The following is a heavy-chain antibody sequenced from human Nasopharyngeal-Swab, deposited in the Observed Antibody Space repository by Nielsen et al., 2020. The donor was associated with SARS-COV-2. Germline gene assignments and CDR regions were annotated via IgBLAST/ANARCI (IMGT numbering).Heavy chain of an antibody. J-gene: IGHJ4*02. D-gene: IGHD4-17*01. CDR2: VSYSGRT. CDR1: GASISSDY. CDR3: TRGSLRTAPDC. V-gene: IGHV4-59*12. Sequence: SETLSLTCADSGASISSDYWGWIRQPPGKGLEWIGCVSYSGRTDYNPSLKSRVTISIDTSKKHFSLVLSSLTAADTALYYCTRGSLRTAPDCWGQGTLVTVSS.